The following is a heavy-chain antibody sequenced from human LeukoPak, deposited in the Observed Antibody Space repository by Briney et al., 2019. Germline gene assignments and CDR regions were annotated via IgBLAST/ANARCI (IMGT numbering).Heavy chain of an antibody. Sequence: PGGSLRLSCAASGIIFSNYAMHWVRQGPGKGLECISTISSDGGSTYYANSVKRRFTISRDNSKNTLYLQMGSLRAEDMAVYYCARGRQGAKTRYFDLWGRGTRVTVSS. CDR3: ARGRQGAKTRYFDL. CDR1: GIIFSNYA. D-gene: IGHD1-26*01. J-gene: IGHJ2*01. CDR2: ISSDGGST. V-gene: IGHV3-64*01.